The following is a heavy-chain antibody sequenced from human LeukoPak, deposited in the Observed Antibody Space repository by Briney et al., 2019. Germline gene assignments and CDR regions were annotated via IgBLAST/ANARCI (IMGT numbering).Heavy chain of an antibody. Sequence: KPSETLSLTCTVSGGSISISNYYWAWMRQPPGKGLEWIASINYSGSTYYNPSLRSRVTTSVDTSKNQFSLKVSSVTAADTAVYYCARRLDIWGQGTMVTVSS. J-gene: IGHJ3*02. CDR1: GGSISISNYY. V-gene: IGHV4-39*01. CDR2: INYSGST. CDR3: ARRLDI.